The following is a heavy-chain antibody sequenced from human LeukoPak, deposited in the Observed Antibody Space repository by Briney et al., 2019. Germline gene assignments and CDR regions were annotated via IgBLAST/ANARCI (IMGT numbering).Heavy chain of an antibody. V-gene: IGHV3-30*02. CDR3: AKGTPPLDYFDS. J-gene: IGHJ4*02. CDR1: GFDFNDFA. CDR2: IRSDGTTK. Sequence: GGSLRLSCAASGFDFNDFAMTWVRQAPGKGLEWVAFIRSDGTTKYYADSVKGRFTISRDNSKNTLYLQLNSLRAEDTAVYYCAKGTPPLDYFDSWGQGALVTVSS.